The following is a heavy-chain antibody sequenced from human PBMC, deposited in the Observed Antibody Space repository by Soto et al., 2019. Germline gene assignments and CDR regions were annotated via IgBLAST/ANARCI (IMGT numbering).Heavy chain of an antibody. CDR2: ISAYNGNT. J-gene: IGHJ4*02. V-gene: IGHV1-18*01. CDR1: GYTFTSYG. D-gene: IGHD2-15*01. CDR3: TREWAGGSVVVVAAIDY. Sequence: ASVKVSCKASGYTFTSYGISWVRQAPGQGLEWMGWISAYNGNTNYAQKLQGRVTMTTDTSTSTAYMELRSLRSDDTAVYFATREWAGGSVVVVAAIDYWGQGALVTVSS.